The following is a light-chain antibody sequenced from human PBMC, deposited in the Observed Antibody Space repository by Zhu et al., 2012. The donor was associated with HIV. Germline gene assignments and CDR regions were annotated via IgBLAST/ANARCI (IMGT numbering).Light chain of an antibody. Sequence: EIVLTQSPGTLSLSPGERATLSCRASQSVSSNYLAWYQQKPGQAPRLLIFGASSRATGIPDRFSGSGSGTDFTLTISRLEPEDFAVYYCHQYGSSPPTFGQGTKVEIK. CDR3: HQYGSSPPT. J-gene: IGKJ1*01. CDR1: QSVSSNY. CDR2: GAS. V-gene: IGKV3-20*01.